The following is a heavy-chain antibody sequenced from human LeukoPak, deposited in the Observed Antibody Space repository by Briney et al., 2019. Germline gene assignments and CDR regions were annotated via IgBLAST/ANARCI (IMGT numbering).Heavy chain of an antibody. Sequence: GGSLRLSCAASGFTFSSYAMSWVRQAPGKGLEWVSGIIFSGGRTYYADSVKGRFTISRDNSKNTLYLQMNSLRAEDTAVYYCAKQEIRLWFMDVWGKGTTVTVSS. D-gene: IGHD5-18*01. CDR3: AKQEIRLWFMDV. CDR1: GFTFSSYA. V-gene: IGHV3-23*01. J-gene: IGHJ6*03. CDR2: IIFSGGRT.